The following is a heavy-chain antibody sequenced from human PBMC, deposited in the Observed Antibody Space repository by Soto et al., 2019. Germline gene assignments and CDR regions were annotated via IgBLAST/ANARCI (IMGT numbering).Heavy chain of an antibody. CDR2: IYYSGST. D-gene: IGHD6-19*01. CDR1: GGSISSSSYY. CDR3: ARSVSKQWLVLYSPDNLNWFDP. J-gene: IGHJ5*02. V-gene: IGHV4-39*01. Sequence: QLQLQESGPGLVKPSETLSLTCTVSGGSISSSSYYWGWIRQPPGKGLEWIGSIYYSGSTYYNPSLKSRVTISVDTSKNQFSLKLSSVTAADTAVYYCARSVSKQWLVLYSPDNLNWFDPWGQGTLVTVSS.